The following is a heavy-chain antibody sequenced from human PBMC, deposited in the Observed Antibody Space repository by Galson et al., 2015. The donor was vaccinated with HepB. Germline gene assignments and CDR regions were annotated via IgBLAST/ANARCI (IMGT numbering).Heavy chain of an antibody. CDR3: TSGIAAAGRVDY. CDR2: IRSKANSYAT. J-gene: IGHJ4*02. D-gene: IGHD6-13*01. V-gene: IGHV3-73*01. Sequence: SLRLSCAASGFTFSGSAMHWVRQASGKGLEWVGRIRSKANSYATAYAASVKGRFTISRDDSKNTAYLQMNSLKTEDTAVYYCTSGIAAAGRVDYWGQGTLVTVSS. CDR1: GFTFSGSA.